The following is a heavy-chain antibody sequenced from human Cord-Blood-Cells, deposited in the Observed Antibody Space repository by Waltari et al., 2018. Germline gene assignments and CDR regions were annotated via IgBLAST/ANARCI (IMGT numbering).Heavy chain of an antibody. Sequence: VQLVQSGAGVKKPGSSVKVSCKASGGTFSSYAISCVRQAPGQGLEWMGGIIPIFGTANYAQKFQGRVTITADESTSTAYMELSSLRSEDTAVYYCARTGRGYCSGGSCYNWFDPWGQGTLVTVSS. CDR2: IIPIFGTA. D-gene: IGHD2-15*01. CDR1: GGTFSSYA. CDR3: ARTGRGYCSGGSCYNWFDP. J-gene: IGHJ5*02. V-gene: IGHV1-69*01.